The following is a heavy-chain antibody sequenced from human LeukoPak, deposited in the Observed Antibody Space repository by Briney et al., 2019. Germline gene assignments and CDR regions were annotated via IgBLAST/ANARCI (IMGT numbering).Heavy chain of an antibody. CDR1: GFTFTNHW. J-gene: IGHJ4*02. CDR2: IRGDGGDT. D-gene: IGHD3-10*01. CDR3: GRDVVLGSGSVDY. Sequence: GGSLRLSCAASGFTFTNHWMRWVRQAPGKGLVWVSRIRGDGGDTSYADSVKGRFTISRDNAKNTLYLQMDSLGAEDTAVYYCGRDVVLGSGSVDYWGQGVLVTVSS. V-gene: IGHV3-74*01.